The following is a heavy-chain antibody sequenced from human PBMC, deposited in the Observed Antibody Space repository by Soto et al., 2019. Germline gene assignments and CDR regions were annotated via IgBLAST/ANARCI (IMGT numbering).Heavy chain of an antibody. D-gene: IGHD3-22*01. J-gene: IGHJ1*01. CDR3: ARDLSNYYDSSGLRAYFQH. Sequence: PSETPSLPCTVSGDSVSSGDYHWTWIRQPPGKGLQWVGHIYFSGSTNYIPSLESRLTISVDTSKNQFSLNLSSVTAAVTAVYYCARDLSNYYDSSGLRAYFQHWGQGTLVTVPS. V-gene: IGHV4-61*08. CDR2: IYFSGST. CDR1: GDSVSSGDYH.